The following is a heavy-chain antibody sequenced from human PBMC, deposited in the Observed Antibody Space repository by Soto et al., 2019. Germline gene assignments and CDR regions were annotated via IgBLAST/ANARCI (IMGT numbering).Heavy chain of an antibody. Sequence: EVQLVESGGGLVKPGWSLRLSCITSGFAFGDFAMIWFRQAPGKGLECVGFITSKKYGATPQYAASVRGRFSISRDDSRGVAYLQMSDLKADDTAVYYCARLPPGRYSAYDFPFDVGGRGTSVTVSS. CDR2: ITSKKYGATP. D-gene: IGHD5-12*01. CDR1: GFAFGDFA. CDR3: ARLPPGRYSAYDFPFDV. J-gene: IGHJ6*01. V-gene: IGHV3-49*05.